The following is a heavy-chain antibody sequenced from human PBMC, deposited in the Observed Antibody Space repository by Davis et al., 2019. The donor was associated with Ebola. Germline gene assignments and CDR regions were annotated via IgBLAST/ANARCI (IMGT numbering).Heavy chain of an antibody. Sequence: GESLKISCQGSGYSFYQYWIGWVRQLPGNGLEWMGVVYPRDPDTRYSPSFQGQVTISADESISTAYLQWSSLEASDTAMYYCARLSAVANSGVSPDAFDIWGQGTVVTVSS. D-gene: IGHD6-19*01. J-gene: IGHJ3*02. CDR3: ARLSAVANSGVSPDAFDI. V-gene: IGHV5-51*01. CDR2: VYPRDPDT. CDR1: GYSFYQYW.